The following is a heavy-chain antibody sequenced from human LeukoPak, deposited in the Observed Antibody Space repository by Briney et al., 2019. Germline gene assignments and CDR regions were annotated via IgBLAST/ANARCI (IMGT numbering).Heavy chain of an antibody. Sequence: SETLSLTCTVSGGSVSSGSYYWSWIRQPPGKGLEWIGYIYYSGSTNYNPSLKSRVTISVDTSKNQFSLKLSSVTAADTAVYYCARDHDYVWGSYRPWAFDFWGQGTMVTVSS. D-gene: IGHD3-16*02. J-gene: IGHJ3*01. CDR2: IYYSGST. CDR3: ARDHDYVWGSYRPWAFDF. CDR1: GGSVSSGSYY. V-gene: IGHV4-61*01.